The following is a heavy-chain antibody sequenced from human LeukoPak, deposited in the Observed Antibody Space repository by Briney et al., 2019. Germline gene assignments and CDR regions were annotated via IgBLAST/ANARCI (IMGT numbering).Heavy chain of an antibody. CDR1: GVSISSYY. D-gene: IGHD3-10*01. CDR2: IYYSGST. CDR3: ARLTSYDYDSGVRDY. Sequence: SETLSLTCTVSGVSISSYYWTWIRQPPGKELEWIGYIYYSGSTNYNPSLKSRVTISVDTSKNQFSLKLSSVTAADTAVYYCARLTSYDYDSGVRDYWGQGTLVTVSS. V-gene: IGHV4-59*01. J-gene: IGHJ4*02.